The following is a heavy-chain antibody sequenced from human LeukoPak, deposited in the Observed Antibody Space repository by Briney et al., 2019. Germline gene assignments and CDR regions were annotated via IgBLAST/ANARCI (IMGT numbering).Heavy chain of an antibody. V-gene: IGHV3-23*01. CDR2: ISGSGGST. CDR1: GFTFSSYA. Sequence: PGGSLRLSCAASGFTFSSYAMSWVRQAPGKGLEWVSAISGSGGSTYYADSAKGRFTISRDNSKNTLYLQMNSLRAEDTAVYYCAKGVLRYFDWLAFFDYWGQGTLVTVSS. CDR3: AKGVLRYFDWLAFFDY. J-gene: IGHJ4*02. D-gene: IGHD3-9*01.